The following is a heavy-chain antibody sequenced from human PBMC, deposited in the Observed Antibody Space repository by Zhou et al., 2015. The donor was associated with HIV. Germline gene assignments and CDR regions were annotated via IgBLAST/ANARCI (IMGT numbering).Heavy chain of an antibody. Sequence: QVQLVQSGAEVKKPGSSVKVSCKASGGTFSNYGVSWVRQAPGQGLEWMGGIIPIFGTANYAQKFQGRVTITADESTSTAYMELSSLRSEDTAVYYCARAGRITMIVVAXSGDAFDIVGPRDNGHRLF. D-gene: IGHD3-22*01. CDR2: IIPIFGTA. CDR3: ARAGRITMIVVAXSGDAFDI. J-gene: IGHJ3*02. V-gene: IGHV1-69*12. CDR1: GGTFSNYG.